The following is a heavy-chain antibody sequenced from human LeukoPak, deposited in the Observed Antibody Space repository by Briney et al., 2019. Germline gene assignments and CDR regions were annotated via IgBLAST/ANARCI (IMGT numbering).Heavy chain of an antibody. Sequence: QAGGSLRLSCAASGFTFSIYAMRWVRQAPGKGLEWMAVISHDGGNKLYRDSVKGRFIISRDNSKNTLYLQMDSLRPEDTAVYYCAKVPRRWELHPPDDWGQGTLVTVSS. D-gene: IGHD1-26*01. CDR2: ISHDGGNK. J-gene: IGHJ4*02. CDR3: AKVPRRWELHPPDD. V-gene: IGHV3-30*04. CDR1: GFTFSIYA.